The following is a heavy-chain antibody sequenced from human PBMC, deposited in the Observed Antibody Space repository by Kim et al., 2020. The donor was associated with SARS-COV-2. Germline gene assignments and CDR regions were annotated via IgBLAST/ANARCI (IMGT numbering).Heavy chain of an antibody. CDR3: ARALLITMVRGAGY. D-gene: IGHD3-10*01. J-gene: IGHJ4*02. V-gene: IGHV1-46*01. Sequence: AQKFQGRVTMTRDTSTSTVYMELSSQRSEDTAVYYCARALLITMVRGAGYWGQGTLVTVSS.